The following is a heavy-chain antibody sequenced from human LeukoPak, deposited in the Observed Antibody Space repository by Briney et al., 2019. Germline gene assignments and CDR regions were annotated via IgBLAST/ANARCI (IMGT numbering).Heavy chain of an antibody. CDR1: GFSFSGYA. CDR2: ISGRGSHT. CDR3: ARDVGGYDFWSGYLNYYYYMDV. D-gene: IGHD3-3*01. J-gene: IGHJ6*03. V-gene: IGHV3-23*01. Sequence: GGSLRLSCAASGFSFSGYAMSWVREAPGKGLEWVSSISGRGSHTYHADSVKGRFTISRDNAKNSLYLQMNSLRAEDTAVYYCARDVGGYDFWSGYLNYYYYMDVWGKGTTVTVSS.